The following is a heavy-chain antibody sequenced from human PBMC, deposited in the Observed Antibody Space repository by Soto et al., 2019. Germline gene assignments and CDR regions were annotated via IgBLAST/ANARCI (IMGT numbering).Heavy chain of an antibody. CDR1: GYTFTSYG. CDR3: ARDRGGGYSYGYYYYYGMDV. J-gene: IGHJ6*02. D-gene: IGHD5-18*01. Sequence: ASVKVSCKASGYTFTSYGISWVRQAPGQGLEWMGWISAYNGNTNYAQKLQGRVTMTTDTSTSTAYMELRSLRSDDTAVYYCARDRGGGYSYGYYYYYGMDVWGQGTTVAVSS. CDR2: ISAYNGNT. V-gene: IGHV1-18*04.